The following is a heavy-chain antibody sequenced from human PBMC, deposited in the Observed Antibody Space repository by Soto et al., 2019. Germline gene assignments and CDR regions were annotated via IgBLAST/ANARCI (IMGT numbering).Heavy chain of an antibody. J-gene: IGHJ5*02. Sequence: SVKVSCKASGFTFISSAVQWVRQARGQRLEWIGWIVLGNGNTNYAQKFQERVTITRDMSTSTAYMEVRSLTSEDTAVYYCATRIGNIGWYWLDTWGQGTLVTAPQ. V-gene: IGHV1-58*01. D-gene: IGHD6-19*01. CDR2: IVLGNGNT. CDR1: GFTFISSA. CDR3: ATRIGNIGWYWLDT.